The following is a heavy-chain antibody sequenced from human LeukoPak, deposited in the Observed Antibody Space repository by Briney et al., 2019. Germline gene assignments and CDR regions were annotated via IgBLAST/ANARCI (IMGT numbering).Heavy chain of an antibody. CDR1: GGSFSGYY. J-gene: IGHJ4*02. Sequence: SETLSLTCAVYGGSFSGYYWSWIRQPPGKGLEWIGEINHSGSTNYNPSLKSRVTISVDTSKNQFSLKLSSVTAADTAVYYCARGAIGWYYFDYWGQGTLVTASS. D-gene: IGHD6-19*01. CDR2: INHSGST. CDR3: ARGAIGWYYFDY. V-gene: IGHV4-34*01.